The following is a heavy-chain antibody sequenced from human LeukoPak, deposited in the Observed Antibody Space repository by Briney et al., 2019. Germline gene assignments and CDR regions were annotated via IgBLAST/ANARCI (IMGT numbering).Heavy chain of an antibody. D-gene: IGHD3-10*01. CDR1: GGSISSYY. J-gene: IGHJ6*03. V-gene: IGHV4-4*07. Sequence: SETLSLTCTVYGGSISSYYWSWIRQPAGKGLEWIGRIYHSGSTNYNPSLKSRVTISVDTSQNQFSLKLSSVTAADTAVYYCARGGYGAGSYYCYYYMDVWGKGTTVTISS. CDR2: IYHSGST. CDR3: ARGGYGAGSYYCYYYMDV.